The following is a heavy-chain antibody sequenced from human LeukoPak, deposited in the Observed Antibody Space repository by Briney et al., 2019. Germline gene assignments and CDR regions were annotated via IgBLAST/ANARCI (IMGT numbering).Heavy chain of an antibody. Sequence: SETLSLTCTVSGGSISSYYWSWIRQPPGKGLEWIDYIYYSGNTNYNPSLKSRVTMSVDTSKNQFPLKLSSVTAADTAMYYCARSRDGYLFDYWGQGTLVTVSS. D-gene: IGHD5-24*01. CDR3: ARSRDGYLFDY. J-gene: IGHJ4*02. CDR2: IYYSGNT. CDR1: GGSISSYY. V-gene: IGHV4-59*01.